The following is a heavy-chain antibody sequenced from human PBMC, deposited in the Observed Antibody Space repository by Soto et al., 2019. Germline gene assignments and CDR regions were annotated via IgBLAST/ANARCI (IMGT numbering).Heavy chain of an antibody. CDR1: GFAFSHYG. Sequence: GGSLRLSCAASGFAFSHYGIHWVRQAPGKGLEWVGLSWSGGRGEDCADSVRGRFTISRDYSKTTVYLQMNSLRVEDTAVYYCAKDDDTSSHFSLLDFRGQGTLVTVSS. CDR2: SWSGGRGE. D-gene: IGHD3-22*01. J-gene: IGHJ4*02. CDR3: AKDDDTSSHFSLLDF. V-gene: IGHV3-33*06.